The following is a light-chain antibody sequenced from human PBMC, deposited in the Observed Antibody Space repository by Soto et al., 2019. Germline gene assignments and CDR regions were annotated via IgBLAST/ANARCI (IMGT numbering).Light chain of an antibody. CDR1: QSISNF. CDR2: AAS. J-gene: IGKJ4*01. Sequence: DIQMTQSPSSLSASVGDRVTITCRASQSISNFLNWFQQKPGKAPKLLIHAASSLQSGVPSRFSGSGFGTDFTLTISSLQPEDFASYYCQQSYSIPATFGGGTKVDIK. CDR3: QQSYSIPAT. V-gene: IGKV1-39*01.